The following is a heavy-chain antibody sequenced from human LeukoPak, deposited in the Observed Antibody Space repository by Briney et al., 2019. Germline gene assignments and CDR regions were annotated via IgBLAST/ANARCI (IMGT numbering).Heavy chain of an antibody. CDR2: IRSKAYGGTT. CDR1: GFTFGDYA. V-gene: IGHV3-49*04. CDR3: TRVGTTYYFDY. D-gene: IGHD1-1*01. J-gene: IGHJ4*02. Sequence: GGSLRLSCTASGFTFGDYAMSWVRQAPGKGLEWVGFIRSKAYGGTTEYAASVKGRFTISRDDSKSIAYLQMNSLKTEDTAVYYCTRVGTTYYFDYWGQGTLVTVPS.